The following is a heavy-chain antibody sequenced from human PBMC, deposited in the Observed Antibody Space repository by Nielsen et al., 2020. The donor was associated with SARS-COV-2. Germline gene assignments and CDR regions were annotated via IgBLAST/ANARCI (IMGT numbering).Heavy chain of an antibody. V-gene: IGHV3-33*01. CDR1: GFTFSSYG. CDR2: IWYDGSNK. Sequence: GGSLRLSCAASGFTFSSYGMHWVRQAPGKGLEWVAVIWYDGSNKYYADSVKGRFTISRDNSKNTLYLQMSSLRAEDTAVYYCARDGIVGATTGLDYWGQGTLVTVSS. J-gene: IGHJ4*02. CDR3: ARDGIVGATTGLDY. D-gene: IGHD1-26*01.